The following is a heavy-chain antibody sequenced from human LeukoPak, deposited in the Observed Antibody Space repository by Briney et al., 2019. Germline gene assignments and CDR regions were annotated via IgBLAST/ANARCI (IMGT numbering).Heavy chain of an antibody. CDR2: ITGSGDTT. Sequence: GGSLRLSCAASGFTFSSYAVTWVRQAPGKGLEWVSGITGSGDTTFYADSVKGRFTISRDNSKNTVYLQMNSLRAEDTAVYYCAKEEGFDHWGQGTLVTVAS. V-gene: IGHV3-23*01. J-gene: IGHJ4*02. CDR1: GFTFSSYA. CDR3: AKEEGFDH.